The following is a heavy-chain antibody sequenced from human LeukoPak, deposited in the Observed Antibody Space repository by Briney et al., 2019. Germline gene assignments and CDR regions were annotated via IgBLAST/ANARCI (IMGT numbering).Heavy chain of an antibody. Sequence: GASVKVSCKASGGTFSSYAISWVRQAPGQGLEWMGGIIPIFGTANYAQKFQGRVTITADESTSTACMELSSLRSEDTAVYYCAGHDYESGPFDYWGQGTLVTVSS. CDR2: IIPIFGTA. CDR1: GGTFSSYA. V-gene: IGHV1-69*13. D-gene: IGHD4-17*01. CDR3: AGHDYESGPFDY. J-gene: IGHJ4*02.